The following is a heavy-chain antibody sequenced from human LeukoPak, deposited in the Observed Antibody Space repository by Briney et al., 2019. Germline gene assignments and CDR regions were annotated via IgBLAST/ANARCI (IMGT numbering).Heavy chain of an antibody. CDR2: INEDGSDE. Sequence: GGSLRLSCAPSEFTFSSYWMSWVRQVPGKGLEWVASINEDGSDEYYVDSVKGRLTISRDNARNSLYLQVNSLRAEDTAVYYCARGGTSGYSSTRHFWGGNYYFDYWGQGSLVTVSS. D-gene: IGHD2-2*01. CDR3: ARGGTSGYSSTRHFWGGNYYFDY. CDR1: EFTFSSYW. J-gene: IGHJ4*02. V-gene: IGHV3-7*01.